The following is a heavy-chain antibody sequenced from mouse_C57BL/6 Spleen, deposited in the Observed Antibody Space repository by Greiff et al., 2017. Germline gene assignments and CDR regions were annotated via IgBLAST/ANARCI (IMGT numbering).Heavy chain of an antibody. V-gene: IGHV1-26*01. CDR3: AREESNPATFDY. Sequence: VHVKQSGPELVKPGASVKISCKASGYTFTDYYMNWVKQSHGKSLEWIGDINPNNGGTSYNQKFKGKATLTVDKSSSTAYMELRSLTSEDSAVYYCAREESNPATFDYWGQGTTLTVSS. CDR1: GYTFTDYY. CDR2: INPNNGGT. J-gene: IGHJ2*01. D-gene: IGHD2-5*01.